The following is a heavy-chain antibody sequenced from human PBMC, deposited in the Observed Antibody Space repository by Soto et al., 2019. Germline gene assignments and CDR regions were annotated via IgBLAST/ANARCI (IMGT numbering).Heavy chain of an antibody. D-gene: IGHD1-26*01. V-gene: IGHV3-23*01. CDR2: ISGSGGST. CDR1: GFTFSNYA. J-gene: IGHJ6*02. Sequence: EVQLLESGGGLVQPGGSLRLSCAASGFTFSNYAMTWARQAPGKGLEWVSAISGSGGSTYYADSVKGRFTISRDKSKNTLYLQMDSLRAEDTAVYYCANPPPTMESTIYYYYGMDVWGQGTTVTVSS. CDR3: ANPPPTMESTIYYYYGMDV.